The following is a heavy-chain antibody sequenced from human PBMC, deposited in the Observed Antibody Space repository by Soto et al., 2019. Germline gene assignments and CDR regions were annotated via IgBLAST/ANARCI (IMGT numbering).Heavy chain of an antibody. D-gene: IGHD1-26*01. J-gene: IGHJ4*02. V-gene: IGHV3-23*01. Sequence: EVQLLESGGGLVQPGGSLRLSCAASGFAFRSYAMSWVRQAPRMGLEWVSGIGGRGVATFYTDSVNGRLTISRDNSRSTLYLQINSLRADDTAIYYCARDPVEAGDGPFDAWCQGTLVIVSS. CDR3: ARDPVEAGDGPFDA. CDR1: GFAFRSYA. CDR2: IGGRGVAT.